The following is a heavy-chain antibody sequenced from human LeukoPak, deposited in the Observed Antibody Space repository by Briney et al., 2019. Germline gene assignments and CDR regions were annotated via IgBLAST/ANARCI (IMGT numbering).Heavy chain of an antibody. J-gene: IGHJ5*02. CDR2: ISTYNGNT. CDR3: ARDQLSRGVWFDP. D-gene: IGHD1-1*01. Sequence: GASVKVSCKASGYTFTSYGISWVRQAPGQGLEWMGWISTYNGNTNYAQKLQGRVTMTTEISTSTAYMELRSLRSDDTAVYYYARDQLSRGVWFDPWGQGTLVTVSS. V-gene: IGHV1-18*01. CDR1: GYTFTSYG.